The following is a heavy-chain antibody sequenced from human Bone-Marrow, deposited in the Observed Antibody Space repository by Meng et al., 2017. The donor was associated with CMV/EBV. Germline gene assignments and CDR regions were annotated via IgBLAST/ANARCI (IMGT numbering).Heavy chain of an antibody. J-gene: IGHJ6*02. Sequence: GGSLRLSCAASGFSFSAYAMHWVRWAPGKGLEWVAVIWNDGVNQYYSENMKGRFTISRDTSENTLYLQMNSLRADDTAVYYCAKDFGYKGMDVWGQGTTVTVSS. CDR2: IWNDGVNQ. CDR3: AKDFGYKGMDV. D-gene: IGHD3-10*01. V-gene: IGHV3-33*06. CDR1: GFSFSAYA.